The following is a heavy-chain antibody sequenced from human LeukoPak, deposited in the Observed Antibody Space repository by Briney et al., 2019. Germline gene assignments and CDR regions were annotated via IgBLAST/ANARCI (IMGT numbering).Heavy chain of an antibody. Sequence: KTSETLSLTCPVSGGSISNYYWSWIRQPPGKGLEWIGHIHYSGGTNYNPSLKSRVTISLDTSKNQFSLKLSSVTAADTAVYYCARAYDTSGYFHAFDVWGQGTLVTVSS. CDR3: ARAYDTSGYFHAFDV. CDR1: GGSISNYY. V-gene: IGHV4-59*01. D-gene: IGHD3-22*01. J-gene: IGHJ3*01. CDR2: IHYSGGT.